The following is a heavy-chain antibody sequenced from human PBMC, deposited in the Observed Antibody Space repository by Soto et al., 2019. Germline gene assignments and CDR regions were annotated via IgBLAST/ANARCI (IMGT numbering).Heavy chain of an antibody. Sequence: PSETLSLTCAVYGGSFSGYYWSWIRQPPGKGLEWIGEINHSGSTNYNPSLKSRVTISVDTSKNQFSLKLSSVTAADTAVYYCARLRSIAARPRSGNWFDPWGQGTLVTVSS. V-gene: IGHV4-34*01. CDR1: GGSFSGYY. CDR3: ARLRSIAARPRSGNWFDP. D-gene: IGHD6-6*01. J-gene: IGHJ5*02. CDR2: INHSGST.